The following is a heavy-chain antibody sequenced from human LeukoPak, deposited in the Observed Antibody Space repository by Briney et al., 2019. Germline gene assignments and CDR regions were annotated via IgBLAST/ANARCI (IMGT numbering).Heavy chain of an antibody. CDR3: AKDSYYDSSGYYDY. D-gene: IGHD3-22*01. CDR2: ISGNGGGT. V-gene: IGHV3-23*01. CDR1: GFTVSSSY. Sequence: GGSLRLSCAASGFTVSSSYMYWVRQAPGKGLEWVSAISGNGGGTYYADSVKGRFTISRDNSKYTLYLQMNSLRAEDTAVYYCAKDSYYDSSGYYDYWGQGTLVTVSS. J-gene: IGHJ4*02.